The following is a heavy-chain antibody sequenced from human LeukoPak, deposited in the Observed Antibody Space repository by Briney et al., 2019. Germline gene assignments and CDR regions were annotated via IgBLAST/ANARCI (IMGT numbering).Heavy chain of an antibody. J-gene: IGHJ6*03. CDR3: AKDSRGQNYYFYMDV. Sequence: PGGSLRLSCAASGFSFSSYAMHWVRQAPGKGLEWVAVISYDGSNKYYADSVKGRFTISRDNSKNTLYLQMNSLRAEDTAVYYCAKDSRGQNYYFYMDVWGKGTTVTVSS. V-gene: IGHV3-30-3*01. CDR1: GFSFSSYA. CDR2: ISYDGSNK.